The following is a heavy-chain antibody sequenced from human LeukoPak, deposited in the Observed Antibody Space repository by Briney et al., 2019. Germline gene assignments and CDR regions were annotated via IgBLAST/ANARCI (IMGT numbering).Heavy chain of an antibody. D-gene: IGHD3-16*01. CDR1: GFTFSSYA. Sequence: QTGGSLRLSCAASGFTFSSYAMSWVRQAPGKGLEWVSAISGSGGSTYYADSVKGRFTISKDNSKNTLYLQMNSLRAEDTAVYYCAKTRGPGLNYFDYWGQGTLVTVSS. J-gene: IGHJ4*02. V-gene: IGHV3-23*01. CDR2: ISGSGGST. CDR3: AKTRGPGLNYFDY.